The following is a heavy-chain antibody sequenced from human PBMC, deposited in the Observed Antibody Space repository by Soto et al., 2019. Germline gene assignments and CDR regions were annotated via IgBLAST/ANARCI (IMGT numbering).Heavy chain of an antibody. CDR3: AKGGAVLLDPFDV. Sequence: GQLLESGGGMVQPGGSLRLSCAASGFTFSSFAMNWVRLPPGRGLEWVAAVTSSASSTHYADSVKGRFTISRDNSKNTLYHQMNSLRADDTAVYYCAKGGAVLLDPFDVWGQGTMVTVSS. J-gene: IGHJ3*01. CDR1: GFTFSSFA. CDR2: VTSSASST. D-gene: IGHD1-26*01. V-gene: IGHV3-23*01.